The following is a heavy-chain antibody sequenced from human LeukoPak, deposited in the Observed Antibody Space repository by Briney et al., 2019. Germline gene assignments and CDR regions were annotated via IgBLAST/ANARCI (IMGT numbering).Heavy chain of an antibody. CDR1: GFTFDDYA. D-gene: IGHD5-12*01. V-gene: IGHV3-9*03. J-gene: IGHJ5*02. CDR3: AKGNSGSYSLDWFDP. CDR2: ISWNSGTI. Sequence: PEGSLRLSCAASGFTFDDYAMHWVRQAPGKGLEWVSGISWNSGTIGYADSVKGRFTISRDNAKNSLYLQMNSLRAEDMAFYYCAKGNSGSYSLDWFDPWGQGTLVTVSS.